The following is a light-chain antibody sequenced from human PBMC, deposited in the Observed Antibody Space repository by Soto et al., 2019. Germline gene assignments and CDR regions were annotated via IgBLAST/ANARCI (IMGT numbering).Light chain of an antibody. V-gene: IGKV1-39*01. CDR3: QQGYSTSQT. CDR1: QGISSH. Sequence: DIQMTQSPSSLSASAGDRVTITCRASQGISSHLNWYQQKPGKAPKLLIYAASSLQSGVPSRFSGSGSGTDFTLTINSLQPEDFATYYCQQGYSTSQTFGQGTKVEIK. CDR2: AAS. J-gene: IGKJ1*01.